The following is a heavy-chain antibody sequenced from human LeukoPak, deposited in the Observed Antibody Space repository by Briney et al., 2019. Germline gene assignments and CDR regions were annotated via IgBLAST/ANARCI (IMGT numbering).Heavy chain of an antibody. CDR3: ARTYSSGWYRISSRSGFDP. Sequence: PETLSLTCAVSGGSISSSNYYWGWIRQPPGQGLEWIGSIYYSGNTYYNPSLKSRVTISVDTSKNQFSLKLSSVTAADTAVYYCARTYSSGWYRISSRSGFDPWGQGTLVTVSS. V-gene: IGHV4-39*07. CDR1: GGSISSSNYY. J-gene: IGHJ5*02. CDR2: IYYSGNT. D-gene: IGHD6-19*01.